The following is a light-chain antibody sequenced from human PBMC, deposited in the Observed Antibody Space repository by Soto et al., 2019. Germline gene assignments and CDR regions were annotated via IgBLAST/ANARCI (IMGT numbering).Light chain of an antibody. Sequence: IQMTQSPFTLSASVGDRVTITCRASQSISTWLAWYQQKPGKAPKLLIYDASSLQSGVPSRFSGSGSGTEFTLTISSLQPDDFATYYCQQYNIYSLTFGQGTKVDI. CDR3: QQYNIYSLT. J-gene: IGKJ1*01. CDR1: QSISTW. V-gene: IGKV1-5*01. CDR2: DAS.